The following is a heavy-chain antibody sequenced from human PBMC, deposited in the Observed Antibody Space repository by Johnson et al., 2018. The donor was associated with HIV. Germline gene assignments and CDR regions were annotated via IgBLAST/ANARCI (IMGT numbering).Heavy chain of an antibody. CDR3: ARGLLAGNDAFDI. D-gene: IGHD6-13*01. Sequence: QVQLVESGGGVVQPGRSLRLSCAASGFTFSSYAMHWVRQAPGKGLEWVAVISHDGSNKYYADSVKGRFTITRDNSKNTLYLQMNSLRAEDTAVYYCARGLLAGNDAFDIWGQGTMVTVSS. J-gene: IGHJ3*02. CDR1: GFTFSSYA. CDR2: ISHDGSNK. V-gene: IGHV3-30*14.